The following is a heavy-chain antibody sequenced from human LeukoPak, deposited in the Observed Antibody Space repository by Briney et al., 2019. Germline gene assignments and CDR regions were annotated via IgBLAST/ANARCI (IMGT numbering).Heavy chain of an antibody. D-gene: IGHD2-15*01. CDR3: VTRARYCSGGSCYIIDY. CDR1: GYTFNNYG. CDR2: INPNTGGT. Sequence: ASVKVSCKASGYTFNNYGISWVRQAPGQGLEWMGWINPNTGGTNYAQKFQGWVTMTRDTSISTAYMELSRLRSDDTAVYYCVTRARYCSGGSCYIIDYWGQGTLVTVSS. V-gene: IGHV1-2*04. J-gene: IGHJ4*02.